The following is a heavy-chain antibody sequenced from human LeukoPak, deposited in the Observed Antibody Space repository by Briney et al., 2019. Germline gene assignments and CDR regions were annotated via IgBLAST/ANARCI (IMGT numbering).Heavy chain of an antibody. CDR2: INPNSGGT. Sequence: ASVKVSCKASGYTFTGHYMHWVRQAPGQGLEWMGWINPNSGGTNYAQKFQGRVTMTRDTSISTAYMELSRLRSDDTAVYYCARGLPLIAVAVNWFDPWGQGTLVTVSS. D-gene: IGHD6-19*01. CDR1: GYTFTGHY. J-gene: IGHJ5*02. V-gene: IGHV1-2*02. CDR3: ARGLPLIAVAVNWFDP.